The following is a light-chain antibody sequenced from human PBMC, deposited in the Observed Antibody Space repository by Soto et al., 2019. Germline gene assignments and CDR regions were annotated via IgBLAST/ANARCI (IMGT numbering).Light chain of an antibody. CDR2: GAS. V-gene: IGKV3-15*01. J-gene: IGKJ1*01. CDR3: QHYNNWPPWT. CDR1: QSVSSN. Sequence: EIAMPQSPTPLSVSPGERASPSSRATQSVSSNLAWYQQKPGQAPRLLIYGASTRATGIPARFSGSGSGTEFTLTISSLQSQDFAVYYCQHYNNWPPWTFGKGTKVDIK.